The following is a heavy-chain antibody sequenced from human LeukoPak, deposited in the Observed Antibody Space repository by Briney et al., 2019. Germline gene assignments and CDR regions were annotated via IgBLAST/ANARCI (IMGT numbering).Heavy chain of an antibody. D-gene: IGHD3-16*01. CDR1: GYSFTSYW. V-gene: IGHV5-51*01. J-gene: IGHJ4*02. CDR2: IYPGDSDT. Sequence: GESLRISCKGSGYSFTSYWIGWVRQMPGKGLEWMGIIYPGDSDTRYSPSFQGQVTISADKSISTAYLQWSSLKASDTAMYYCARPGLGAVEPYYFDYWGQGTLVTVSS. CDR3: ARPGLGAVEPYYFDY.